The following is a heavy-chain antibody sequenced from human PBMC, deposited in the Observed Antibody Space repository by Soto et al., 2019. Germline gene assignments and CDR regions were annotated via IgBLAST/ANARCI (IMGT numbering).Heavy chain of an antibody. V-gene: IGHV3-33*01. CDR2: IWYDGSNK. J-gene: IGHJ4*02. CDR3: ARDSHVGSGWQLTADY. CDR1: GFTFSSYG. D-gene: IGHD6-19*01. Sequence: GGSLRLSCAASGFTFSSYGMHWVRQAPGEGLEWVAVIWYDGSNKYYAESVKGRFTISRDNSKNTLYLQMNSLRAEDTAVYYCARDSHVGSGWQLTADYWGQGTLVTVSS.